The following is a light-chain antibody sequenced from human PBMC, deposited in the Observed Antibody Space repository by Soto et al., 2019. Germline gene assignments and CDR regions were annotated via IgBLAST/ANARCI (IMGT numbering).Light chain of an antibody. J-gene: IGLJ1*01. CDR3: QVWDSTNVHFV. CDR1: NIGRKS. Sequence: SYELTQPPSVSVAPGQTARITCGVNNIGRKSVHWYQQKPGQAPVLAVFDDSDRPSGIPERFSGSNSGNTATLTISSVEAGDEADYFCQVWDSTNVHFVFGTGTKVTVL. CDR2: DDS. V-gene: IGLV3-21*02.